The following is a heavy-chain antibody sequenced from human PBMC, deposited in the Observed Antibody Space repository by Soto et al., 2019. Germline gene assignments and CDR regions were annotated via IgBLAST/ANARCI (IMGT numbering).Heavy chain of an antibody. CDR1: GFTFSSYA. CDR2: ISGSGGST. V-gene: IGHV3-23*01. CDR3: AKDRGIAAAGTARSGFDY. J-gene: IGHJ4*02. D-gene: IGHD6-13*01. Sequence: GSLRLSCAASGFTFSSYAMSWVRQAPGKGLEWVSAISGSGGSTYYADSVKGRFTISRDNSKNTLYLQMNSLRAEDTAVYYCAKDRGIAAAGTARSGFDYWGQGTLVTVSS.